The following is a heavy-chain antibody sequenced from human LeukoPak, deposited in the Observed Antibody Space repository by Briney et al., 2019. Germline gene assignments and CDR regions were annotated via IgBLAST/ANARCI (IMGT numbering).Heavy chain of an antibody. CDR3: ARVGYCSGGSCPRRNYYYYYMDV. J-gene: IGHJ6*03. D-gene: IGHD2-15*01. CDR2: INPSGGST. V-gene: IGHV1-46*01. CDR1: GYTFTSYY. Sequence: ASVKVSCKASGYTFTSYYIHWVRQAPGQGLEWMRLINPSGGSTNYAQKFQGRVTITADESTSTAYMELSSLRSEDTAVYYCARVGYCSGGSCPRRNYYYYYMDVWGKGTTVTISS.